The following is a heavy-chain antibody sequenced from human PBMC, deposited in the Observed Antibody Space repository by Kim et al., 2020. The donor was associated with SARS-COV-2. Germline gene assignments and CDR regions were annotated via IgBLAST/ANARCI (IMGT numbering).Heavy chain of an antibody. D-gene: IGHD1-20*01. V-gene: IGHV4-30-2*01. J-gene: IGHJ4*02. CDR3: ARGVWDNWNRFDY. Sequence: NPSLKSRVTISVDRSKNQFSLKLSSVTAADTAVYYCARGVWDNWNRFDYWGQGTLVTVSS.